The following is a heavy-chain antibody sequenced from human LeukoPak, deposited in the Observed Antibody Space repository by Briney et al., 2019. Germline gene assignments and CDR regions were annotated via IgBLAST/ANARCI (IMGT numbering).Heavy chain of an antibody. Sequence: PGGSLRLSCAASGFTFSDYYMSWIRQAPGKGLEWVSYISSSGSTIYYADSVKGRFTISRDNSKNTLYLQMNSLRAEDTAVYSCAKGPDHIVVLTAIDYWGQGTLVTVSS. V-gene: IGHV3-11*01. J-gene: IGHJ4*02. D-gene: IGHD2-21*02. CDR2: ISSSGSTI. CDR1: GFTFSDYY. CDR3: AKGPDHIVVLTAIDY.